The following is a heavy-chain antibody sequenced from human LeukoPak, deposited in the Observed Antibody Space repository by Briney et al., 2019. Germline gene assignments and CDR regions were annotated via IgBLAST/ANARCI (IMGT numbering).Heavy chain of an antibody. Sequence: ASVKVSCKASGYTFTGYYMHWVRQAPGQGLEWMGWINPNSGGTNYAQKFQGRVTMTRDTSISTAYMELSRLRSDDTAVYYCARDFEGPDRSSTSCYSYYFDYWGQGTLVTVSS. CDR2: INPNSGGT. J-gene: IGHJ4*02. V-gene: IGHV1-2*02. CDR3: ARDFEGPDRSSTSCYSYYFDY. CDR1: GYTFTGYY. D-gene: IGHD2-2*01.